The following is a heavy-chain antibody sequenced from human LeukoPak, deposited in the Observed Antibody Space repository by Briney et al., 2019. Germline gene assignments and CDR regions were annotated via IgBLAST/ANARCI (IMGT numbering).Heavy chain of an antibody. Sequence: GGSLRLSYAASGFTFSSYGMHWVRQAPGKGLEWVAFIRYDGSNKYYADSVKGRFTISRDNSKNTLYLQMKSLRAEDTAVYYCAKGGGYEAQYYYYYLDVWGKGTTVTVSS. D-gene: IGHD5-12*01. V-gene: IGHV3-30*02. CDR2: IRYDGSNK. J-gene: IGHJ6*03. CDR3: AKGGGYEAQYYYYYLDV. CDR1: GFTFSSYG.